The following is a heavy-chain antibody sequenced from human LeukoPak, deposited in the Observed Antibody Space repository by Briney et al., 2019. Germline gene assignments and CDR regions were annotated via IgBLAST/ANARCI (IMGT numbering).Heavy chain of an antibody. CDR3: AREAGYSYGTFDY. CDR2: IIPIFGTA. J-gene: IGHJ4*02. V-gene: IGHV1-69*06. Sequence: SVKVSCKASGGTFSSYAISWVRQAPGQGLEWMGGIIPIFGTANYAQKFQGRVTITADKSTSTAYMELSSLRSEDTAVYYCAREAGYSYGTFDYWGQGTMVTVSS. D-gene: IGHD5-18*01. CDR1: GGTFSSYA.